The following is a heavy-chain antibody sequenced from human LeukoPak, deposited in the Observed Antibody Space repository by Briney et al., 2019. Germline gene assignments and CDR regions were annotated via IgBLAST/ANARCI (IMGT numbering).Heavy chain of an antibody. Sequence: GESLKISCKGSGYNFATNWIGWVRQMPGKGLEWMGIIYPGDSDTRYSPSFQGQVTISADKSISTAYLQWSSLKASDTAMYYCARSRIAAAGTPNWFDPWGQGTLVTVSS. CDR1: GYNFATNW. CDR3: ARSRIAAAGTPNWFDP. V-gene: IGHV5-51*01. D-gene: IGHD6-13*01. CDR2: IYPGDSDT. J-gene: IGHJ5*02.